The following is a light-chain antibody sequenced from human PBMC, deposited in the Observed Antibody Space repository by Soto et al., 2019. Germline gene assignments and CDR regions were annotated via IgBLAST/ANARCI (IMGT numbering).Light chain of an antibody. CDR3: QQYDTSPRT. CDR1: RGISSN. Sequence: EVVLTQSPCTLSLSPGERATLSCRASRGISSNLAWYQQKPGQAPRLLIYDASTRATGIPDRFSGSGSGTDFTLSISRLEPEDFAVYYCQQYDTSPRTFGQGTKVDI. J-gene: IGKJ1*01. V-gene: IGKV3-20*01. CDR2: DAS.